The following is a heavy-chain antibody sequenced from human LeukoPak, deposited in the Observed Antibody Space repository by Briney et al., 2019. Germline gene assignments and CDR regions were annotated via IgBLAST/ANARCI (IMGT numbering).Heavy chain of an antibody. CDR2: ITISGSGT. CDR3: AKGYYGSGSSYFDC. V-gene: IGHV3-23*01. Sequence: GGSLRLSCAASGFTFNTYAMSWVRQAPGQGLEWVSSITISGSGTYYADSVKGRFTITRDNSKDTLYLEMNSLRADDTAKYYCAKGYYGSGSSYFDCWGQGTLVTVSS. CDR1: GFTFNTYA. J-gene: IGHJ4*02. D-gene: IGHD3-10*01.